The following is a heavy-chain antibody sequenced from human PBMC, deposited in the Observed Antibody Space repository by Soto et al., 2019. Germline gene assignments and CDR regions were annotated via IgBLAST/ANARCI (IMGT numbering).Heavy chain of an antibody. CDR2: INHSGST. CDR3: ARGQSLATKLSIASHTYDY. J-gene: IGHJ4*02. D-gene: IGHD5-12*01. CDR1: GGSFSGYY. Sequence: SETLSLTCAVYGGSFSGYYWSRIRQPPGKGLEWIGEINHSGSTNYNPSLKSRVTISVDTSKNQFSLKLSSVTAADTAVYYCARGQSLATKLSIASHTYDYWGQGTLVTVSS. V-gene: IGHV4-34*01.